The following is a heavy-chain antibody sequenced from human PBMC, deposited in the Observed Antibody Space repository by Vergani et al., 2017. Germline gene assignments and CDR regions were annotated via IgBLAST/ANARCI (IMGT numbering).Heavy chain of an antibody. CDR3: ARGGSGYFDWLSNDAFDI. Sequence: VQLVESGGGVVQPGRSLRLSCAASGFTFSSYAMHWVRQAPGKGLEYVSAISSNGGSTYYADSVKGRFTISRDNSKNTLYLQMSSLRAEDTAVYYCARGGSGYFDWLSNDAFDIWGQGTMVTVSS. D-gene: IGHD3-9*01. V-gene: IGHV3-64D*06. J-gene: IGHJ3*02. CDR2: ISSNGGST. CDR1: GFTFSSYA.